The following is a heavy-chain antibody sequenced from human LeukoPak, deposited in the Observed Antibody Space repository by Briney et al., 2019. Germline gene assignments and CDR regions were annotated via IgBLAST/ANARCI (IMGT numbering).Heavy chain of an antibody. CDR2: INPNSGGT. V-gene: IGHV1-2*02. Sequence: ASVKVSCKASGYTFTDYHIHWVRQAPGQGPEWLGWINPNSGGTNYAEKFQGRVTITTDTSISTAYLELIGLRSDDTALYYCAREPQRFYCYALDVWGQGTTVTVSS. CDR1: GYTFTDYH. CDR3: AREPQRFYCYALDV. J-gene: IGHJ6*02.